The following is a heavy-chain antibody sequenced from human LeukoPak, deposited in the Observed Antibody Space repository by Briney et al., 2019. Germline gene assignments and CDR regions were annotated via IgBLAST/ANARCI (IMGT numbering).Heavy chain of an antibody. CDR3: ATDNCSGGSCLFDY. CDR2: FDPEDGET. J-gene: IGHJ4*02. Sequence: ASVKVSCKXSGYTLTELSMHWVRQAPGKGLEWTGGFDPEDGETIYSQKFQGRVTMTEDTSTDTAYMELSSLRSEDTAVYYCATDNCSGGSCLFDYWGQGTLVTVSS. CDR1: GYTLTELS. D-gene: IGHD2-15*01. V-gene: IGHV1-24*01.